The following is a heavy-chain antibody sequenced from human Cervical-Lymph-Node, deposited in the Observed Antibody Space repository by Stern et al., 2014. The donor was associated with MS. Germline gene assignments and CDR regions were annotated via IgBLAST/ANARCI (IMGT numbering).Heavy chain of an antibody. J-gene: IGHJ4*02. D-gene: IGHD3-10*01. CDR2: IDWDRDK. CDR1: GFSPSTTGMC. V-gene: IGHV2-70*01. Sequence: QITLKESGPALVKPTQTLTLTCSFSGFSPSTTGMCVSWIRQPPGQALEWPALIDWDRDKSYTTSLKTRLTISKDTSKNQVVLTMTNVDPVDTATYYCVRSQTMFRGVTFFDYWGQGTLITVSS. CDR3: VRSQTMFRGVTFFDY.